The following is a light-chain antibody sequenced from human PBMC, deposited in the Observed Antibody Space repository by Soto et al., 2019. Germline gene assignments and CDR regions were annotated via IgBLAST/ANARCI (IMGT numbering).Light chain of an antibody. CDR2: GTS. CDR3: QQYGSSLFT. J-gene: IGKJ3*01. V-gene: IGKV3-20*01. CDR1: QSVSSKY. Sequence: EIVLTQSPGTLSLSPGERATLSCRASQSVSSKYLAWYQQKPGQAPRVLIYGTSIRASGVPERFSGGRSGTDFTLTITSLEPEDFAVYYCQQYGSSLFTFGPGTKVDFK.